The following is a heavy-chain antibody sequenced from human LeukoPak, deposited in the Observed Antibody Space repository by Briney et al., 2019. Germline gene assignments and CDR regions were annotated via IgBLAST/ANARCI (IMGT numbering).Heavy chain of an antibody. CDR1: GFTVGSYG. CDR3: ARASRSGYDY. D-gene: IGHD3-22*01. J-gene: IGHJ4*02. CDR2: ISSSSSSI. V-gene: IGHV3-48*02. Sequence: GGSLRLSCAASGFTVGSYGMNWVRQAPGKGLEWLSYISSSSSSIYYADSVKGRFTISRDNAKNSLYLLMNSLRDEDTAVYYCARASRSGYDYWGQGTLVTVSS.